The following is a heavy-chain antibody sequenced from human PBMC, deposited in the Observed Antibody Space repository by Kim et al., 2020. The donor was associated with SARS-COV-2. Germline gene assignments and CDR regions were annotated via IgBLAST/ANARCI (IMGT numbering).Heavy chain of an antibody. V-gene: IGHV4-34*01. J-gene: IGHJ6*02. CDR2: IDHSGIT. Sequence: SETLFLTCKVYGGAFSGHYWSWIRQRPGKGLEWVGEIDHSGITTYHPSLESRVTISKDTARNDFSLKLRSVTAADTAVYYCASGLWKSYSSSHYYIYGLDVWGHGTTVTVSS. CDR1: GGAFSGHY. CDR3: ASGLWKSYSSSHYYIYGLDV. D-gene: IGHD5-18*01.